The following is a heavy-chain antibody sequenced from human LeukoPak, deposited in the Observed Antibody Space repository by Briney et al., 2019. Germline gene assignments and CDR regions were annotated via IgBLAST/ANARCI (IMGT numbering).Heavy chain of an antibody. CDR2: INPNTGDT. V-gene: IGHV1-2*02. CDR1: GYTFVAYY. CDR3: ARGFDFDY. J-gene: IGHJ4*02. D-gene: IGHD3-10*01. Sequence: ASVKVSCKASGYTFVAYYMHWVRQAPGQGLEWMGWINPNTGDTNYAQKFQGRVTMTRDTSITTAYMEVSRLRSDNTAVYYCARGFDFDYWGRGTLVTVSS.